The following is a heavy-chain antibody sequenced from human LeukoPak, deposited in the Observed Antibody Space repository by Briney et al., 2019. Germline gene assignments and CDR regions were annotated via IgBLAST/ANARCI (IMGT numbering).Heavy chain of an antibody. CDR2: IKEDGSEK. D-gene: IGHD2-2*01. J-gene: IGHJ6*02. Sequence: PGGSLRLSCAASGFTFSNYWMSWVRQAPGKGLEWVANIKEDGSEKNYVDSVKGRFTISRDNAKNSLYLQMNSLRAEDTAVYYCARVSSTSPQKDYYYGMDVWGQGTTVTVSS. CDR1: GFTFSNYW. V-gene: IGHV3-7*01. CDR3: ARVSSTSPQKDYYYGMDV.